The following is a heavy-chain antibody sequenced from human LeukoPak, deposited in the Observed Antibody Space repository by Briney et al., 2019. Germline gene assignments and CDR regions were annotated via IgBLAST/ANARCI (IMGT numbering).Heavy chain of an antibody. D-gene: IGHD1-26*01. J-gene: IGHJ5*02. CDR3: ARAGVGATLVKNWFDP. CDR2: IYNSGST. Sequence: SETLSLTCTVSGGSISSYYWSWIRQPAGKGLEWIGRIYNSGSTTYNPSLKSRVTMSVDTSKNQFSLKLSSVTAADTAVYYCARAGVGATLVKNWFDPWGQGTLVTVSS. V-gene: IGHV4-4*07. CDR1: GGSISSYY.